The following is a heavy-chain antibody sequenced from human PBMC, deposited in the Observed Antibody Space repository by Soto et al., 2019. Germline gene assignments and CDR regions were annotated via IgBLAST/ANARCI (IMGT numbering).Heavy chain of an antibody. V-gene: IGHV1-8*01. Sequence: GASVKVSCKASGYTFTSYNINWVRLATGQGLEWMGWMNPNSGNTGYAQKFQDRVTMTSDNSISTAYMELNSLRAEDTAVYYCARDPLWGTAMVLWYFDLWGRGTLVTVSS. CDR1: GYTFTSYN. CDR3: ARDPLWGTAMVLWYFDL. D-gene: IGHD5-18*01. J-gene: IGHJ2*01. CDR2: MNPNSGNT.